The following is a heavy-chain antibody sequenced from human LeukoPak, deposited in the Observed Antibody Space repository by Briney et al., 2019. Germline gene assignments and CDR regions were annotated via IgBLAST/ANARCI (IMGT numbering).Heavy chain of an antibody. J-gene: IGHJ4*02. D-gene: IGHD3-3*01. CDR2: IKQDGSEK. CDR3: ARYRHPYDFWSGYFHY. CDR1: GFTFSSYW. Sequence: GGSLRLSCAASGFTFSSYWMSWVRQAPGKGLEWVANIKQDGSEKYYVDSVKGRFTISRDNAKNSLYLQMNSLRAEDTAVYYCARYRHPYDFWSGYFHYWGQGTLVTVSS. V-gene: IGHV3-7*01.